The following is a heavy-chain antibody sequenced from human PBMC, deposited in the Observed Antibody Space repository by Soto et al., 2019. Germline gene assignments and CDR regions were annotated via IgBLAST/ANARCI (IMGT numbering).Heavy chain of an antibody. V-gene: IGHV3-11*01. Sequence: SLRLSCAASGFTFSDYYMSWIRQAPGKGLDWVSYISSSGSTIYYADSVKGRFTVSRDNAKNSLYLQMNSLRAEDTAMYYCARDRMYSSSWYSYWGQGALVTASS. CDR2: ISSSGSTI. D-gene: IGHD6-13*01. CDR3: ARDRMYSSSWYSY. CDR1: GFTFSDYY. J-gene: IGHJ4*02.